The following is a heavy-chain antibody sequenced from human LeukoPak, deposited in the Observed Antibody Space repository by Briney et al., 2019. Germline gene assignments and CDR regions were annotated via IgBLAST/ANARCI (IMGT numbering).Heavy chain of an antibody. J-gene: IGHJ5*02. CDR3: AKKYNTGLDP. CDR2: FSGSGGST. D-gene: IGHD1-14*01. V-gene: IGHV3-23*01. Sequence: GGSLRLSCAVSGFTFSSYAMSWVRQAPGKGLEWVSAFSGSGGSTYYADSVKGRFTISRDNSKNTLFLQMNSLRAEDTAVYYCAKKYNTGLDPWGQGTLVTVSS. CDR1: GFTFSSYA.